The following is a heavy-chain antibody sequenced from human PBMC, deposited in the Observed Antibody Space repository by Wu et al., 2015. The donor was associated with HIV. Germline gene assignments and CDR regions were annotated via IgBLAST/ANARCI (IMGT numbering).Heavy chain of an antibody. CDR2: INPNSGGT. V-gene: IGHV1-2*02. CDR3: ARFNKGSGWEYYYGMDV. J-gene: IGHJ6*02. CDR1: GYTFTGYY. Sequence: QVQLVQSGPEVKKPGASVKVSCKASGYTFTGYYMHWVRQAPGQGLEWMGWINPNSGGTNYAQKFQGRVTMTRDTSISTAYMELSRLRSDDTAVYYCARFNKGSGWEYYYGMDVWGQGTTVTVSS. D-gene: IGHD6-19*01.